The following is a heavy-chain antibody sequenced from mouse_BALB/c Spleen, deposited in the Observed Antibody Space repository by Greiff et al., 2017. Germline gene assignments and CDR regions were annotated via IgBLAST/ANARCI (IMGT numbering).Heavy chain of an antibody. V-gene: IGHV1-15*01. CDR1: GYTFTDYE. CDR2: IDPETGGT. J-gene: IGHJ3*01. CDR3: TRGEGGFAY. Sequence: VQLQQSGAELVRPGASVTLSCKASGYTFTDYEMHWVKQTPVHGLEWIGAIDPETGGTAYNQKFKGKATLTADKSSSTAYMELRSLTSEDSAVYYCTRGEGGFAYWGQGTLVTVSA.